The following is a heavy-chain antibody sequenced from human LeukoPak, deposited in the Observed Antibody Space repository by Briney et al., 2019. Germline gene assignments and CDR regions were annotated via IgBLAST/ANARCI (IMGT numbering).Heavy chain of an antibody. J-gene: IGHJ4*02. CDR1: GYTFTGYY. Sequence: ASVKVSCKASGYTFTGYYMHWVRQAPGQGLEWMGWINPNSGGTNYAQKFQGWVTMTRDTSISTAYMELSRLRSDDTAVYYCAREYVWGSSRYLDYWGQGTLVTVSS. V-gene: IGHV1-2*04. CDR2: INPNSGGT. D-gene: IGHD3-16*02. CDR3: AREYVWGSSRYLDY.